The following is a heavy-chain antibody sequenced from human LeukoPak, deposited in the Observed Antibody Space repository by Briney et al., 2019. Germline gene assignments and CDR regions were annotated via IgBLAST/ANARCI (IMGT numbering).Heavy chain of an antibody. CDR1: GDTCTSYY. CDR2: INPSGGST. V-gene: IGHV1-46*01. D-gene: IGHD1-26*01. CDR3: ASALYWSGSYYNDYYYMDV. J-gene: IGHJ6*03. Sequence: ASFKVSCRASGDTCTSYYMHWGLHAPGQGLEGRVRINPSGGSTSYAQKCQCSVTMTSDTSTITVYMELSSLRSEETAVSSCASALYWSGSYYNDYYYMDVWGKGTTVTVSS.